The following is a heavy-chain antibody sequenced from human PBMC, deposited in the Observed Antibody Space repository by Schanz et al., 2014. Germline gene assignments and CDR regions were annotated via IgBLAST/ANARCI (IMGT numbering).Heavy chain of an antibody. D-gene: IGHD6-13*01. J-gene: IGHJ4*02. CDR1: GFTFSTYA. CDR2: INGNGGIT. V-gene: IGHV3-23*01. Sequence: EVQLLESGGALVQPGGSLRLSCSASGFTFSTYAMSWVRQAPGKGLEWVSAINGNGGITYYADPVKGRFTISRDNSKNTLYLQMNSLRAEDTAVYYCARLDSSSWYPRYWGQGTLVTVSS. CDR3: ARLDSSSWYPRY.